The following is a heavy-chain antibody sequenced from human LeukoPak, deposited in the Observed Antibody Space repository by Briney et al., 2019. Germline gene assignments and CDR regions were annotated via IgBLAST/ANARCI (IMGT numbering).Heavy chain of an antibody. CDR3: ARATGGYSYDYFDY. J-gene: IGHJ4*02. Sequence: GESLKISCKGSGYSFTSYWSGGVPQMPGKGLEGMGIIYSGDYTTRYSPSLQGQVPRSADQSISTAYLPWSSLKAPATAMYCCARATGGYSYDYFDYWGQGTLVTVSS. D-gene: IGHD5-18*01. CDR1: GYSFTSYW. CDR2: IYSGDYTT. V-gene: IGHV5-51*01.